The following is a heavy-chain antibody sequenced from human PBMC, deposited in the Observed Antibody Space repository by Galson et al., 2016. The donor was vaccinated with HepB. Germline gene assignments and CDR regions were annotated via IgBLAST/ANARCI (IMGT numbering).Heavy chain of an antibody. CDR1: GYSFTNYW. D-gene: IGHD2-15*01. J-gene: IGHJ4*02. V-gene: IGHV5-51*01. CDR3: ARRDRDCSGGTCFSRNFDY. CDR2: IYPGASDI. Sequence: QSGAEVKKPGESLRISCKASGYSFTNYWIGWVRQMPGEGLDWLGIIYPGASDIRYNSSFQDQVTISADKSITTAYLQWGSLKASDSAIYFCARRDRDCSGGTCFSRNFDYWGQGQWSPSLQ.